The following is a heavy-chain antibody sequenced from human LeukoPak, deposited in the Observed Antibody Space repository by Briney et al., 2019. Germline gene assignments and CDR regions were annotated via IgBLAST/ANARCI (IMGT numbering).Heavy chain of an antibody. Sequence: SETLSLTCAVYGGSFSGYYWSWIRQPPGKGLEWIGEINHSGSTNYNPSLKSRVTISVDTSKNQFSLKLSSVTAADTAVYYCASFFGRGVIDYWGQGTLVTVSS. J-gene: IGHJ4*02. CDR3: ASFFGRGVIDY. V-gene: IGHV4-34*01. CDR1: GGSFSGYY. D-gene: IGHD3-10*01. CDR2: INHSGST.